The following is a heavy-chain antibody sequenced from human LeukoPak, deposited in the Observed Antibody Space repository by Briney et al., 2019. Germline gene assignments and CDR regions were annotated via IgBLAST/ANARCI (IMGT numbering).Heavy chain of an antibody. CDR1: GYSISSGYY. J-gene: IGHJ4*02. CDR2: IYHSGST. D-gene: IGHD6-13*01. Sequence: PSETLSLTCTVSGYSISSGYYWGWIRQPPGKGLEWIGCIYHSGSTNYNPSLKSRVTISVDTSKNQFSLKLSSVTAADTAVYYCARHLRAYSSSWHRRWGLDYWGQGTLVTVSS. V-gene: IGHV4-38-2*02. CDR3: ARHLRAYSSSWHRRWGLDY.